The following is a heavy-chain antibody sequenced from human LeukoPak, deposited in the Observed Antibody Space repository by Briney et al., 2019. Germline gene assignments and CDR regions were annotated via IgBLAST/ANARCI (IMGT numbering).Heavy chain of an antibody. CDR1: GVSISSSSYY. CDR3: ARGITMIQNAFDI. D-gene: IGHD3-22*01. V-gene: IGHV4-39*07. J-gene: IGHJ3*02. CDR2: IYHSGST. Sequence: SETLSLTCTVSGVSISSSSYYWGWIRQPPGKGLEWIGSIYHSGSTYYNPSLKSRVTISVDRSKNQFSLKLSSVTAADTAVYYCARGITMIQNAFDIWGQGTMVTVSS.